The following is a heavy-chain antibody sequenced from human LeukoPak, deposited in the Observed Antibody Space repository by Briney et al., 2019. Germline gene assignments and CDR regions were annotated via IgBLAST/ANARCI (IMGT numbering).Heavy chain of an antibody. Sequence: SETLSLTCTVSGGSITGYYWTWIRQPAGKGLEWIGRIYTSGSTNYNPSLKSRVTMSVDTSKNQFSLKLSSVTAADTAVYYCARAARITGTTYFDYWGQGTLVTVSS. CDR3: ARAARITGTTYFDY. CDR2: IYTSGST. J-gene: IGHJ4*02. V-gene: IGHV4-4*07. D-gene: IGHD1-7*01. CDR1: GGSITGYY.